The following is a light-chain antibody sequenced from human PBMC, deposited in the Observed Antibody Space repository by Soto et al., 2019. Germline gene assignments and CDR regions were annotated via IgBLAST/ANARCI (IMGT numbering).Light chain of an antibody. V-gene: IGKV3-11*01. J-gene: IGKJ5*01. CDR3: QQRSNWPIT. Sequence: EIVLTQSPVTLSLSPGERATLSCRASQSVSSYLGWYQQKPGQAPRLLIYDASNRATGIPARFSGSGSGTDFTLTISSLEPEDFAIYYCQQRSNWPITFGQGTRLEMK. CDR2: DAS. CDR1: QSVSSY.